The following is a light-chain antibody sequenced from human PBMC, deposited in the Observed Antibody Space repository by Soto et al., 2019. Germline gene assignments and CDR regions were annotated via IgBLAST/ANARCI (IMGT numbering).Light chain of an antibody. CDR2: LGS. CDR3: QQALQTPSYT. CDR1: QSLLHSNGYNY. Sequence: DIVMTQSPLSLPVTPGEPASISCRSSQSLLHSNGYNYLDWYLQKPGQSPQLLIYLGSNRASGVSDRMSGSGSGTDVTLKSSRVEAEDFLVYYCQQALQTPSYTFGQGTKLEIK. V-gene: IGKV2-28*01. J-gene: IGKJ2*01.